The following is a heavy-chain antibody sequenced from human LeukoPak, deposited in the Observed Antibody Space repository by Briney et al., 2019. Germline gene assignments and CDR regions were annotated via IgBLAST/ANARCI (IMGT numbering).Heavy chain of an antibody. CDR2: IYYSGRT. V-gene: IGHV4-39*01. CDR3: ARHDKQAAAGHYYYYMDV. D-gene: IGHD6-13*01. J-gene: IGHJ6*03. CDR1: GGSIDSSTYY. Sequence: SETLSLTCTVSGGSIDSSTYYWVWIRQPPGKGLEWIATIYYSGRTYYNPSLKSRVTISVDTSKNQFSLKLSSVTAADTAVYYCARHDKQAAAGHYYYYMDVWGKGTTVTISS.